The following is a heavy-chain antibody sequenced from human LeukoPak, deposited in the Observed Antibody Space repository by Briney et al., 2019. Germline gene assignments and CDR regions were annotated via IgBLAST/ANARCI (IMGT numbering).Heavy chain of an antibody. D-gene: IGHD5-18*01. Sequence: AASVKVSCKASGGTFSSYAISWVRQAPGQGLEWMGGIIPIFGTANYAQKFQGRVTITADKSTSTAYMELSSLRSEDTAVYYCARSKDIAMVEEYYFDYWGQGTLVTVSS. J-gene: IGHJ4*02. CDR3: ARSKDIAMVEEYYFDY. V-gene: IGHV1-69*06. CDR2: IIPIFGTA. CDR1: GGTFSSYA.